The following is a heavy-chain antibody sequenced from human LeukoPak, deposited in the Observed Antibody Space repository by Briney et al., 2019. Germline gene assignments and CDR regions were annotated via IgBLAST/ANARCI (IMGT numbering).Heavy chain of an antibody. CDR3: ARAPLRSSWYAY. D-gene: IGHD6-13*01. CDR2: INHSGST. Sequence: SETLSLTCAVYGGSFSGYYWSWIRQPPGKGLEWIGEINHSGSTNYNPSLKSRLTISVDTSKNQFSLKLSSVTAADTAVYYCARAPLRSSWYAYWGQGTLVTVSS. V-gene: IGHV4-34*01. CDR1: GGSFSGYY. J-gene: IGHJ4*02.